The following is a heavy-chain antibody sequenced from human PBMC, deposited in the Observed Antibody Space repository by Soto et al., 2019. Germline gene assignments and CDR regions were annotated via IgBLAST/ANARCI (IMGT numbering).Heavy chain of an antibody. V-gene: IGHV5-51*01. D-gene: IGHD2-15*01. J-gene: IGHJ4*02. CDR1: GYRFSNYW. CDR2: IFPADSDT. Sequence: GEALKISCKGSGYRFSNYWIACVRQMPGKGLEWMGIIFPADSDTKYSPSFQGQVTISADKSISTAYLQWSSLKASDTAMYYCASSVVVPSTMNYFDYWGQGYLVTVSS. CDR3: ASSVVVPSTMNYFDY.